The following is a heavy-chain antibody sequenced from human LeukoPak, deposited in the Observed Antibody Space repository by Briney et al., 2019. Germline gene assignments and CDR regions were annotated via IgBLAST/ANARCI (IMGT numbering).Heavy chain of an antibody. CDR1: RFTFNSYG. D-gene: IGHD4-11*01. J-gene: IGHJ4*02. V-gene: IGHV3-33*01. CDR2: MWYDGSNK. CDR3: ARGLPPVMKYYFDY. Sequence: GGSLRLSCAASRFTFNSYGMHWVRQAPGKGLEWVAVMWYDGSNKYYADSVKGRFTISRDDSKNTLYLQMNSLRAEDTAMYYCARGLPPVMKYYFDYWGQGTLVTVSS.